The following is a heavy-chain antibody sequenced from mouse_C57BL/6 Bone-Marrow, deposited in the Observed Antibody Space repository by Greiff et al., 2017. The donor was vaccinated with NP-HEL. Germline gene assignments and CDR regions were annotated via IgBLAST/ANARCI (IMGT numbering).Heavy chain of an antibody. CDR3: ARLGGTGTDY. CDR2: IYPGDGDT. Sequence: QVQLQQPGAELVKPGASVKMSCKASGYTFTSYWMNWVKQRPGKGLEWIGRIYPGDGDTNYNGKFKGKATLTADKSSSTAYMQLSSLTSEDSAVYFCARLGGTGTDYWGQGTTLTVSS. CDR1: GYTFTSYW. J-gene: IGHJ2*01. D-gene: IGHD4-1*01. V-gene: IGHV1-82*01.